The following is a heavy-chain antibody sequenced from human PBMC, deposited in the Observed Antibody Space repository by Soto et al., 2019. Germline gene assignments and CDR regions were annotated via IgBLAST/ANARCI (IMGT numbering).Heavy chain of an antibody. CDR1: GGTFSSYS. D-gene: IGHD5-18*01. J-gene: IGHJ6*02. V-gene: IGHV1-69*06. CDR2: IIPIFGTA. Sequence: SVKVSCKASGGTFSSYSISWVRQAPGQGLEWMGGIIPIFGTANYAQKFQGRVTITADKSTSTAYMELSSLRSEDTAVYYCARDRALDTSGVMDVWGQGTTVTVSS. CDR3: ARDRALDTSGVMDV.